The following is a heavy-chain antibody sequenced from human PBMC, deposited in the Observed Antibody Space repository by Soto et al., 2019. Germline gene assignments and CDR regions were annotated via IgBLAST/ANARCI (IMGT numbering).Heavy chain of an antibody. Sequence: QVQLVQSGAEVKKPGSSVKVSCKASGGTFSSYAISWVRQAPGQGLEWMGGIIPIFGTANYAQKFQGRVTITADESTSTAYMELSSLRSEDTTVYYCVGGWLRTGWLFYFDYWGQGTLVTVSS. J-gene: IGHJ4*02. CDR2: IIPIFGTA. CDR3: VGGWLRTGWLFYFDY. V-gene: IGHV1-69*01. D-gene: IGHD5-12*01. CDR1: GGTFSSYA.